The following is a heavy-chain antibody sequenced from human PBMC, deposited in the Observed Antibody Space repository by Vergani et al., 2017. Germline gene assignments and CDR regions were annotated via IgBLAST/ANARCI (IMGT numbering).Heavy chain of an antibody. CDR1: GFTFSSYW. J-gene: IGHJ3*02. CDR3: ARDRGSGYYQAFDI. V-gene: IGHV3-74*01. CDR2: INSDGSST. Sequence: EVQLVESGGGLVQPGGSLRLSCAASGFTFSSYWMHWVRQAPGKGLVWVSRINSDGSSTSYADSVKGRFTISRDNAKNTLYLQMNRLRAEDTAVYYCARDRGSGYYQAFDIWGQGTMVTVSS. D-gene: IGHD3-22*01.